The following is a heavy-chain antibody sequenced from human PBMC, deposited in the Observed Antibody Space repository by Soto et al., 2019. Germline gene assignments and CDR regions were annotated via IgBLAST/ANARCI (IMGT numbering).Heavy chain of an antibody. D-gene: IGHD6-25*01. CDR3: ARANAPPGYPVYNWFDP. V-gene: IGHV1-69*13. Sequence: SVKVSCKASGGTFSSYAISWVRQAPGQGLEWMGGIIPIFGTANYAQKFQGRVTITADESTSTAYMELSSLRSEDTAVYYCARANAPPGYPVYNWFDPWGQGALVTVSS. CDR1: GGTFSSYA. J-gene: IGHJ5*02. CDR2: IIPIFGTA.